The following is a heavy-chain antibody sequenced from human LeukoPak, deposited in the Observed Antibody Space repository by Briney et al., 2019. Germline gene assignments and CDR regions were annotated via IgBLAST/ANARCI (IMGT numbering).Heavy chain of an antibody. J-gene: IGHJ4*02. V-gene: IGHV3-21*01. CDR3: ARSSRQLWPYYYFDY. D-gene: IGHD5-18*01. CDR1: GFTFSSYS. CDR2: ISSSSSYI. Sequence: PGGSLRLSCAASGFTFSSYSMNWVRQAPGKGLEWVSSISSSSSYIYYADSVKGRFTISRDNAKNSLYLQMNSLRAEDTAVYYCARSSRQLWPYYYFDYWGQGTLVTVSS.